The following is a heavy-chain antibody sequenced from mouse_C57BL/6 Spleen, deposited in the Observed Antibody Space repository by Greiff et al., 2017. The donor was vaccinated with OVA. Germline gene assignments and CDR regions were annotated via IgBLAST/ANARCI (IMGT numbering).Heavy chain of an antibody. V-gene: IGHV1-81*01. CDR3: ARCPSYGSSVYYFDY. CDR2: IYPRSGNT. J-gene: IGHJ2*01. D-gene: IGHD1-1*01. Sequence: VQLQQSGAELARPGASVKLSCKASGYTLTSYGISWVKQRTGQGLEWIGEIYPRSGNTYYNEKFKGKATLTADKSSSTAYMELRSLTSEDSAVYFCARCPSYGSSVYYFDYWGQGTTLTVSS. CDR1: GYTLTSYG.